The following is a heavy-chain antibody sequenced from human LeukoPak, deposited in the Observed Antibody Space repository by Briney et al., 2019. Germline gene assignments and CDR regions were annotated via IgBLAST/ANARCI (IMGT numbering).Heavy chain of an antibody. CDR2: ISSSSSYT. V-gene: IGHV3-11*06. CDR3: ARVPSMTTVTRYYYYGMDV. D-gene: IGHD4-17*01. Sequence: SGGSLRHSCAASGFTFSDYYMSWIRQAPGKGLEWVSYISSSSSYTNYADSVKGRFTISRDNAKNSLYLQMNSLRAEDTAVYYCARVPSMTTVTRYYYYGMDVWGKGTTVTVSS. J-gene: IGHJ6*04. CDR1: GFTFSDYY.